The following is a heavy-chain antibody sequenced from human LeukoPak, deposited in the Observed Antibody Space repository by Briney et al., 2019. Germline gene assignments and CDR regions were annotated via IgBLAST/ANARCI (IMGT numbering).Heavy chain of an antibody. CDR1: GYTFTSYY. V-gene: IGHV7-4-1*02. CDR3: ARGDRCSGRNCHPAPPEY. CDR2: INTNTGNP. D-gene: IGHD2-15*01. J-gene: IGHJ4*02. Sequence: ASVKVSCKASGYTFTSYYMHWLRQAPGQGLECMGWINTNTGNPTYAQGFTGRFVFSLDTSVSTAYLQISSLKAEDTAVYYCARGDRCSGRNCHPAPPEYWGQGTLVTVSS.